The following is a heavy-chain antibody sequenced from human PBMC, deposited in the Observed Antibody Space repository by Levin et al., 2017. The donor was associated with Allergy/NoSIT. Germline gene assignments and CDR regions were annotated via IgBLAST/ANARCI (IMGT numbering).Heavy chain of an antibody. V-gene: IGHV3-30-3*01. Sequence: PGGSLRLSCAASGFNFSTYAMHWVRQAPGKGLEWVAVISYDGSNKYYAESVKGRFTISRDNYKNTLYLQMNGLRAEDTTVYYCARGSMSLWFGGEGFDYWGQGILVTVSS. CDR1: GFNFSTYA. CDR2: ISYDGSNK. D-gene: IGHD3-10*01. J-gene: IGHJ4*02. CDR3: ARGSMSLWFGGEGFDY.